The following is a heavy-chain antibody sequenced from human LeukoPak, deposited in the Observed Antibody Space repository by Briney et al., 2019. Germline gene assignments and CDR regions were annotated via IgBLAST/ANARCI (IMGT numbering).Heavy chain of an antibody. Sequence: PSETLSLTCAVYGGSFSGYYWSWIRQPPGKGLEWIGEINHSGSTNYNPSLKSRVTMSVDTSKNQFSLKLSSVTAADTAVYYCARAGSGAPRDWGQGTLVTVSS. V-gene: IGHV4-34*01. CDR1: GGSFSGYY. CDR2: INHSGST. J-gene: IGHJ4*02. D-gene: IGHD3-10*01. CDR3: ARAGSGAPRD.